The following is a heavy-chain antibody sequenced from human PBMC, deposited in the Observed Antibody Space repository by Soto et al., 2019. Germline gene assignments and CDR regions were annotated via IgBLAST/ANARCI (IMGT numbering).Heavy chain of an antibody. CDR2: IRAYNGDT. J-gene: IGHJ6*02. V-gene: IGHV1-18*01. CDR3: ARAGAAPYYYYGLDV. D-gene: IGHD3-10*01. Sequence: VRQAPGQGLEWMGWIRAYNGDTNYAQKFQTRVTMTTDKSTDTAYMDLRSLTSDDTAIYYCARAGAAPYYYYGLDVWGQGTTVTVFS.